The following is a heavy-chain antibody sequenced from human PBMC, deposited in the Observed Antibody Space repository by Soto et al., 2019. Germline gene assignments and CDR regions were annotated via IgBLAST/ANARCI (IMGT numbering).Heavy chain of an antibody. J-gene: IGHJ4*02. CDR3: AGGREGGWLGISHYFDY. CDR2: ISYDGSNK. Sequence: QVQLVESGGGVVQPGRSLRLSCAASGFTVSSYAMHWVRQAPGKGLEWVAVISYDGSNKYYADSVKGRFTISRDNSKNKLLLQKNRLGAEEKAVYYCAGGREGGWLGISHYFDYWGQGTLVTVSS. CDR1: GFTVSSYA. D-gene: IGHD6-19*01. V-gene: IGHV3-30-3*01.